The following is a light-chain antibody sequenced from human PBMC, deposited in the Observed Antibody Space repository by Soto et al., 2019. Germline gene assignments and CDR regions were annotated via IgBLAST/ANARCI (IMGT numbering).Light chain of an antibody. Sequence: QSALTQPPSVSGSPGQSVTISCTGTKEVASYNRVSWYQQTPGTSPKLLIYDVTKRASGISDRFSGSKSDNTASLTISGLHTDDEGDYYCGLYTIAETVVLGGGTKVTVL. CDR2: DVT. V-gene: IGLV2-18*01. CDR3: GLYTIAETVV. J-gene: IGLJ2*01. CDR1: KEVASYNR.